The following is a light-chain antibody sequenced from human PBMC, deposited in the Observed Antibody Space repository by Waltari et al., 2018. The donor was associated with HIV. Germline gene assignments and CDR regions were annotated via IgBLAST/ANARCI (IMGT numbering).Light chain of an antibody. CDR1: SSNIGAGHD. CDR3: QSFDNTLRGV. CDR2: GND. J-gene: IGLJ3*02. Sequence: TQPPSVSGAPGPRVTIPCTGTSSNIGAGHDVHWYQQLPGTAPKLLIFGNDNRPSGVPDRFSGSKSGSSASLAITGLQPEDEGDYYCQSFDNTLRGVFGGGTKLTVL. V-gene: IGLV1-40*01.